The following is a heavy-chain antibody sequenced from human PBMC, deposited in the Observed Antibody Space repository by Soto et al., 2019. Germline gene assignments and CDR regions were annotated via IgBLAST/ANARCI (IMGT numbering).Heavy chain of an antibody. CDR3: ARSLLAPTTVVTPPGYYYYYYGMDV. V-gene: IGHV1-2*04. J-gene: IGHJ6*02. CDR1: GYTFTGYY. D-gene: IGHD4-17*01. Sequence: ASVKVSCKASGYTFTGYYMHWVRQAPGQGLEWMGWINPNSGGTNYAQKFQGWVTMTRDTSISTAYMELSRLRSDDTAVYYWARSLLAPTTVVTPPGYYYYYYGMDVWGQGTTVTVSS. CDR2: INPNSGGT.